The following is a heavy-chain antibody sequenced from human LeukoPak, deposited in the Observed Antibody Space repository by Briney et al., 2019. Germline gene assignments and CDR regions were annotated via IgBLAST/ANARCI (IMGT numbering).Heavy chain of an antibody. D-gene: IGHD2-15*01. J-gene: IGHJ6*03. CDR1: GFTFSSYA. V-gene: IGHV3-23*01. CDR2: ISGSGDST. Sequence: PGGSLRLSCAASGFTFSSYAMSWVRQAPGEGLEWVSIISGSGDSTYYADSVKGRFTISRDNAKNSLFLQMNSLRAEDTAVYYCARVLRYCSGGNCYSGGLGYMDVWGKGTTVTISS. CDR3: ARVLRYCSGGNCYSGGLGYMDV.